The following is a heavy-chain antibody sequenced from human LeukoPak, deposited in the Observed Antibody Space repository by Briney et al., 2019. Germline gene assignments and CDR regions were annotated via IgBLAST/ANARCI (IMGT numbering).Heavy chain of an antibody. V-gene: IGHV3-23*01. CDR3: AKEKSVTGPGRSAFDV. CDR2: ISGSGGGT. Sequence: PGGSLRLSCAASGFTFNNYAMTWVRQAPGKGLEWVSSISGSGGGTYYADSVKGRITISRDNSKNTVSLQMNSLRAEDTAVYYCAKEKSVTGPGRSAFDVWGQGTLVTVSS. CDR1: GFTFNNYA. D-gene: IGHD2-21*02. J-gene: IGHJ3*01.